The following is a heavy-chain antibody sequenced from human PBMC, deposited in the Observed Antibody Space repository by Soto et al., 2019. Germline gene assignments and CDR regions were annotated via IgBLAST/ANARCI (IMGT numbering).Heavy chain of an antibody. Sequence: SVKVSCNASAGTFSSYSISWVRQAPGQGLEWMGGIIPIFGTANYAQKFQGRVTITADESTSTAYMELSSLRSEDTAVYYCARANYDILTAPFDYWGQGTLVTVSS. CDR3: ARANYDILTAPFDY. D-gene: IGHD3-9*01. V-gene: IGHV1-69*13. CDR2: IIPIFGTA. CDR1: AGTFSSYS. J-gene: IGHJ4*02.